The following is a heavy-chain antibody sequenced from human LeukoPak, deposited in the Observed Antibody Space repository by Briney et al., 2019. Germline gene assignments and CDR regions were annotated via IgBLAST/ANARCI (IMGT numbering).Heavy chain of an antibody. CDR1: GYTFTRHA. CDR2: INTNTGNP. D-gene: IGHD6-19*01. Sequence: GASVKVSCKASGYTFTRHAMNWMRQAPGQGLEWMGWINTNTGNPAYAQGFTGRFVFSLDTSVSTAYLQISSLEAEDTAVYYCARDIVVAVFDYWGQGTLVTVSS. J-gene: IGHJ4*02. V-gene: IGHV7-4-1*02. CDR3: ARDIVVAVFDY.